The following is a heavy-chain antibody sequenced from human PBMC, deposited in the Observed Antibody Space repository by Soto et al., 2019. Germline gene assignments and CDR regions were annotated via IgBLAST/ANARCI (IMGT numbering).Heavy chain of an antibody. J-gene: IGHJ5*02. V-gene: IGHV4-59*08. CDR1: GGSISSYY. CDR2: IYYSGST. Sequence: QVQLQESGPGLVKPSETLSLTCTVSGGSISSYYWSWIRQPPGKGLEWIGYIYYSGSTNYNPSLKSRVTMSVDPSKNQFSQKLSSVTAADTAVYYCARAKAPLYSSSWYWFDPWGQGTLVTVSS. D-gene: IGHD6-13*01. CDR3: ARAKAPLYSSSWYWFDP.